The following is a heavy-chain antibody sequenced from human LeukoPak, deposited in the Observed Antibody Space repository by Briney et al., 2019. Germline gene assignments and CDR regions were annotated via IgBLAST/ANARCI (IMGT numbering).Heavy chain of an antibody. CDR2: IYTSGST. CDR3: ARDSHRTTYYYDSSGYYRRRDYYYGMDV. CDR1: GGSISSYY. D-gene: IGHD3-22*01. Sequence: SETLSLTCTVSGGSISSYYWSWIRQPAGKGLEWIGRIYTSGSTNYNPSLKSRVTMSVDTSKNQFSLKLSSVTAADTAVYYCARDSHRTTYYYDSSGYYRRRDYYYGMDVWGQGTTVTVSS. V-gene: IGHV4-4*07. J-gene: IGHJ6*02.